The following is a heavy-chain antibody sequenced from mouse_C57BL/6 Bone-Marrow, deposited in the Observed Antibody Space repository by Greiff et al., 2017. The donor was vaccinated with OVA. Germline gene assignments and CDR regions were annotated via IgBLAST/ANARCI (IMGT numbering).Heavy chain of an antibody. D-gene: IGHD1-1*01. J-gene: IGHJ2*01. Sequence: VQLQQSGAELVRPGASVTLSCKASGYTFTDYEMHWVKQTPVHGLEWIGAIDPETGGTAYNQKFKGKAILTADKSSSTAYLELRGLTSEDSAVYYCTRPITTVVAVDYWGQGTTLTVSS. CDR2: IDPETGGT. V-gene: IGHV1-15*01. CDR1: GYTFTDYE. CDR3: TRPITTVVAVDY.